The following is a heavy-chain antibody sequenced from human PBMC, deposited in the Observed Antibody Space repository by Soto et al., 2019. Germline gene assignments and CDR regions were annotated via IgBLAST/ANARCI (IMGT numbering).Heavy chain of an antibody. D-gene: IGHD6-25*01. CDR1: GGSLSSYY. J-gene: IGHJ5*02. CDR2: VYFSGNT. CDR3: GSVRPSGYVLS. V-gene: IGHV4-59*01. Sequence: SETLSLTCTVSGGSLSSYYWTWIRQSPGKGLEWIGYVYFSGNTNYNPSLKSRVAISIDTSKNQFSLRLASVTAADTAFYYCGSVRPSGYVLSWGQGTLVTVYS.